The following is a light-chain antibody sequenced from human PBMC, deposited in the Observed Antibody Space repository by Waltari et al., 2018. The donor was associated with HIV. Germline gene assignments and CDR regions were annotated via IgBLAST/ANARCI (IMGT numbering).Light chain of an antibody. CDR2: EVS. Sequence: QSALTQPASVSGSPGQSITISCTGTSSNVGSYNLVSGYQQHPGRAPKVMIYEVSNRPSGVSNRFSGSKSGNTASLTISGLQAEDEADYYCSSYTSSTKGYVFGAGTKVTVL. CDR3: SSYTSSTKGYV. J-gene: IGLJ1*01. V-gene: IGLV2-14*02. CDR1: SSNVGSYNL.